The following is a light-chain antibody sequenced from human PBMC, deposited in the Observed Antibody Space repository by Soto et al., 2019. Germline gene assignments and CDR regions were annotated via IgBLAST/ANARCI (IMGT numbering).Light chain of an antibody. CDR2: ANT. CDR1: SSNIGAAYD. CDR3: QSYDSSLSGYV. V-gene: IGLV1-40*01. Sequence: QSALTQPPSVSGAPGQRGTISCTGSSSNIGAAYDVHWSQRLPGTAPKLLIYANTNWPSGVPGRFSASKSGTSASLAITGLQAEDEADYYWQSYDSSLSGYVFGTGTKVTVL. J-gene: IGLJ1*01.